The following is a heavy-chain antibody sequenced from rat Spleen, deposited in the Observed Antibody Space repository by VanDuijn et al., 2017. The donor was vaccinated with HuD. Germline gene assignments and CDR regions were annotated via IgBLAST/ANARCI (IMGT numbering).Heavy chain of an antibody. V-gene: IGHV5-29*01. D-gene: IGHD1-8*01. CDR3: AKEGDGGYSSYPNWFAY. J-gene: IGHJ3*01. CDR1: GFTFSDYG. CDR2: ISYGDSSGHSST. Sequence: EVQLVESGGGLVQPGRSLKLSCAASGFTFSDYGVAWVRQAPTKGLEWVATISYGDSSGHSSTYYRDSVKGRFTISRDNAKSSLYLQMDSLRSGDTATYYCAKEGDGGYSSYPNWFAYWGQGTLVTVSS.